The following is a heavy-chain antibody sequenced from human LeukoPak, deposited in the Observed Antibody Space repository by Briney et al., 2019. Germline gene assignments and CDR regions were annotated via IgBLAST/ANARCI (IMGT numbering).Heavy chain of an antibody. CDR1: DGSFSDYY. Sequence: PSETLSLTCAVYDGSFSDYYWSWLRQPPGKGXXXXXXXXHSGSTYYNPSLRSRVTISVDTSMNQFSLNLNSVTAADTAVYYCARHGIAVAGPRQNAAFDIWGQGTKVTVSS. CDR2: XXHSGST. V-gene: IGHV4-34*01. J-gene: IGHJ3*02. CDR3: ARHGIAVAGPRQNAAFDI. D-gene: IGHD6-19*01.